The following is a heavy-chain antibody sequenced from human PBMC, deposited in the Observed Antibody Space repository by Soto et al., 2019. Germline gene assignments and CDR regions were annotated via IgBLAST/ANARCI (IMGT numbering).Heavy chain of an antibody. CDR2: IIPIFGTA. Sequence: QVQLEQSGAEVKTLGSSVKVSCKASGDTFNRYAISWVRQAPGQGREWMGGIIPIFGTANYAPQFQDRVTITADESTSTAYMELTSRKSEDTAVYFCARGARFLEWLSFDHWGQGTLVTVSS. CDR1: GDTFNRYA. J-gene: IGHJ4*02. D-gene: IGHD3-3*01. V-gene: IGHV1-69*12. CDR3: ARGARFLEWLSFDH.